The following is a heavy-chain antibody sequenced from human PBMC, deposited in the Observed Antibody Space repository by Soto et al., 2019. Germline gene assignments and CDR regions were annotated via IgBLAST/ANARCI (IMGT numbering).Heavy chain of an antibody. CDR1: GFTFSSYS. CDR2: ISSSSSTI. J-gene: IGHJ4*02. D-gene: IGHD3-16*02. V-gene: IGHV3-48*02. CDR3: ARAGENYEYVWGSYRTTDFDY. Sequence: GGSLRLSCAASGFTFSSYSMNWVRQAPGKGLEWVSYISSSSSTIYYADSVKGRFTISRDNAKNSLYLQMNSLRDEDTAVYYCARAGENYEYVWGSYRTTDFDYWGQGTLVTVSS.